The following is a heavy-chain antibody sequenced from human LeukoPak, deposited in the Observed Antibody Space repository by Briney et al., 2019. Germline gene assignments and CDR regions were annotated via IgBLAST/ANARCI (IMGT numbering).Heavy chain of an antibody. V-gene: IGHV3-21*01. CDR2: ISSGSNFI. Sequence: GGSLRLSCAAFGFSFSTYSMNWVRQAPGKGLEWVSSISSGSNFIYYADSLKGRFTISRDNAKNSLDLQINRLTAEDTAVYYCARGRLDFWSGYYTDGFDYWGQGTLVTVSS. CDR1: GFSFSTYS. D-gene: IGHD3-3*01. CDR3: ARGRLDFWSGYYTDGFDY. J-gene: IGHJ4*02.